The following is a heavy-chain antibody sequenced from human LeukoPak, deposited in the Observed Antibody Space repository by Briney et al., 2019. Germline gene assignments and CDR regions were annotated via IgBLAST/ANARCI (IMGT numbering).Heavy chain of an antibody. Sequence: PGGSLRLSCAASGFTFSSYAMNWVRQGPGKGLEWVSDISGSGSSTYYADSVKGRLTISRDNSKNTLYLQMNSLRAEDTAVYYCAKEAAVTTRGAFDIWGQGTMVTVSS. CDR1: GFTFSSYA. CDR3: AKEAAVTTRGAFDI. D-gene: IGHD4-17*01. CDR2: ISGSGSST. J-gene: IGHJ3*02. V-gene: IGHV3-23*01.